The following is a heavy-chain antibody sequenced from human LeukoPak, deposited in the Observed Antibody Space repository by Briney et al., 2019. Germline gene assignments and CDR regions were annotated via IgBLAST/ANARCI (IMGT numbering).Heavy chain of an antibody. V-gene: IGHV4-39*07. D-gene: IGHD1-26*01. CDR2: IYYSGST. CDR1: GGSISSSSYY. CDR3: ARDTRGSYYGKLFDY. Sequence: SETLSLTCTVSGGSISSSSYYWGWIRQPAGKGLEWIGSIYYSGSTYYNPSLRSRVTISVDTSKNQFSLKLSSVTAAGTAVYYCARDTRGSYYGKLFDYWGQGTLVTVSS. J-gene: IGHJ4*02.